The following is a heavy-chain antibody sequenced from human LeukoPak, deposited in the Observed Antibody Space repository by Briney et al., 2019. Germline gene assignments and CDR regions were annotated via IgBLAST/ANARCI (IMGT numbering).Heavy chain of an antibody. CDR3: ATQPSGDVVPIYTGYWYFDL. CDR1: GGSFSGYY. Sequence: PSETLSLTCAVYGGSFSGYYWSWIRQPPGKGLEWIGEINHSGSTNYNPSLKSRVTISVDTSKNQFSLKLSSVTASGTAVYYCATQPSGDVVPIYTGYWYFDLWGRGTLVTVSS. D-gene: IGHD5-12*01. CDR2: INHSGST. V-gene: IGHV4-34*01. J-gene: IGHJ2*01.